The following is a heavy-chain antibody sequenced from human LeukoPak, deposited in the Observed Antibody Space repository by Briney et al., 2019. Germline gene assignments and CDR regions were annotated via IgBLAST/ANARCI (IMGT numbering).Heavy chain of an antibody. D-gene: IGHD6-6*01. Sequence: SETLSLTCAVYGGSFSGYYWSWIRQPPGKGLEWIGEINHSGSTNYNPSLKSRVTISVDTSKNQFSLKLSPVTAADTAVYYCASRSSTADYWGQGTLVTVSS. CDR2: INHSGST. V-gene: IGHV4-34*01. J-gene: IGHJ4*02. CDR1: GGSFSGYY. CDR3: ASRSSTADY.